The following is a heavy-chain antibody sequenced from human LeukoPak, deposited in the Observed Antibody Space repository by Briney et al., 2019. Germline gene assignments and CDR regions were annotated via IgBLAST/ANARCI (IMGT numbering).Heavy chain of an antibody. CDR2: ISYDGSNK. J-gene: IGHJ4*02. D-gene: IGHD3-22*01. Sequence: GGSLRLSCAASGFTFSSYAMHWVRQAPGKGLEWVAVISYDGSNKYYADSVKGRFTISRDNSKNTLYPQKNSLRAEDTAVYYCARDANYYYDSSGYYFDYWGQGTLVTVSS. CDR3: ARDANYYYDSSGYYFDY. CDR1: GFTFSSYA. V-gene: IGHV3-30-3*01.